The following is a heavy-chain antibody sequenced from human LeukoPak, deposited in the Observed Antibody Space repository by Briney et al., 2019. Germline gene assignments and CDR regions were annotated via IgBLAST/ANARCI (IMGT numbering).Heavy chain of an antibody. J-gene: IGHJ4*02. D-gene: IGHD6-19*01. CDR1: GGSIRSYY. Sequence: SETLSLTCTVSGGSIRSYYWSWIRQPAGKGLEWIGRIYTSGSTYYNPSLKSRVTISVNTSKNQFSLKLSSVTAADTAVYYCARAYSGGWYLVYWGQGTLVTVSS. CDR3: ARAYSGGWYLVY. CDR2: IYTSGST. V-gene: IGHV4-4*07.